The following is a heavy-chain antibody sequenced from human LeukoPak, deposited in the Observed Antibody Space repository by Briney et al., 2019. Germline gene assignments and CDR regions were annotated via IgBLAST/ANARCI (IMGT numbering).Heavy chain of an antibody. J-gene: IGHJ4*02. CDR1: GGSISSSSYY. V-gene: IGHV4-39*01. D-gene: IGHD4-17*01. CDR2: IYYSGST. CDR3: AGVYPGDYVKVDYFDY. Sequence: SETLSLTCTVSGGSISSSSYYWGWIRQPPGKGLEWIGSIYYSGSTYYNPSLKSRVTISVDTSKNQFSLKLSSVTAADTAVYCCAGVYPGDYVKVDYFDYWGQGTLVTVSS.